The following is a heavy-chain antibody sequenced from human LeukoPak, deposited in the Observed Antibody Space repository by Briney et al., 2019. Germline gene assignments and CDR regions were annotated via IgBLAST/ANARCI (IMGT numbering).Heavy chain of an antibody. Sequence: AASGLTFSKAWMSWVRQAPGKRLEWVGRIKSKTDGGTTDFAAPVKGRFTISRDDSKNTLYLQMNSLRPEETAVYFCTTDLLDYWGQGTLVTVSS. J-gene: IGHJ4*02. CDR3: TTDLLDY. CDR1: GLTFSKAW. CDR2: IKSKTDGGTT. V-gene: IGHV3-15*01. D-gene: IGHD2-15*01.